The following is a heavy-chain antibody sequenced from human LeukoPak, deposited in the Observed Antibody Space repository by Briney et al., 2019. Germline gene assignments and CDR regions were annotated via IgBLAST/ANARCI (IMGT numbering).Heavy chain of an antibody. CDR3: AAYNWNSVYDY. V-gene: IGHV3-30*03. Sequence: GGSLRLSCAASGFTFSTYGIYWVRQAPGKGLEWVAIISYDGSNKYYADSVKGRFTISRDNSKNTLYLQMNSLRAEDTAMYYCAAYNWNSVYDYWGQGTLVTVPS. CDR2: ISYDGSNK. J-gene: IGHJ4*02. CDR1: GFTFSTYG. D-gene: IGHD1-7*01.